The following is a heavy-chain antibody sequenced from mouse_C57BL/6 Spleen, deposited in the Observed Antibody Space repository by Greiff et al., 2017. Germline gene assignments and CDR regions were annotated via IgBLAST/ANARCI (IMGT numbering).Heavy chain of an antibody. Sequence: EVQLLQSGPELVKPGASVKLSCKASGYTFTDYFMNWVKQSHGTSLEWIGLINPNNGDTCYNQKFKGKATLTVDKSSSTAHMELRSLTSEYSAVDYCARSDYDSRSNGFDYWGQGTMLTVS. V-gene: IGHV1-20*01. CDR1: GYTFTDYF. D-gene: IGHD2-13*01. J-gene: IGHJ3*01. CDR3: ARSDYDSRSNGFDY. CDR2: INPNNGDT.